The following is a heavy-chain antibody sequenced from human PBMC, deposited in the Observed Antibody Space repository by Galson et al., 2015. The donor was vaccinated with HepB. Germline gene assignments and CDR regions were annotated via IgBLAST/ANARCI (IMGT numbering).Heavy chain of an antibody. CDR1: GYTFTNYW. CDR3: ARHPKYVSGWRWFDP. V-gene: IGHV5-51*01. J-gene: IGHJ5*02. CDR2: IYPDDPDT. Sequence: QSGAEVKKPGESLKISCKASGYTFTNYWIAWVRQMPGKGLEWMGIIYPDDPDTRYSPSFGGQVTISADKSINTAYLQWSSLKASDTAMYYCARHPKYVSGWRWFDPWGQGTLVTVSS. D-gene: IGHD6-19*01.